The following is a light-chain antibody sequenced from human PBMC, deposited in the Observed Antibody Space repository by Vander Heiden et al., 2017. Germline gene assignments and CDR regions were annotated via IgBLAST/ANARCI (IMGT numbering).Light chain of an antibody. CDR2: EDN. V-gene: IGLV6-57*02. Sequence: FMLTQPHSISESPGMPVTISCTAYGGRIAANYLQWFQQRPGGAPATVIYEDNRRPSGVPDRFSGSIDRSSNSASLTISGLKTEDEADYYCQSYDSSDQGVFGGGTKLTVL. CDR3: QSYDSSDQGV. J-gene: IGLJ2*01. CDR1: GGRIAANY.